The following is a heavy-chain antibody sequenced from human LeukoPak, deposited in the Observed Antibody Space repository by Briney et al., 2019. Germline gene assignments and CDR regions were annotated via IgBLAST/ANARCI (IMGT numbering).Heavy chain of an antibody. CDR2: IIPILGIA. D-gene: IGHD1-26*01. CDR3: ARGGGFSGRYFHDPIDY. V-gene: IGHV1-69*04. CDR1: GGTFSSYA. J-gene: IGHJ4*02. Sequence: GASVKVCCKASGGTFSSYAISWVRQAPGQGLEWMGRIIPILGIANYAQKFQGRVTITADKSTSTAYMELSSLRSEDTAVYYCARGGGFSGRYFHDPIDYWGQGTLVTVSS.